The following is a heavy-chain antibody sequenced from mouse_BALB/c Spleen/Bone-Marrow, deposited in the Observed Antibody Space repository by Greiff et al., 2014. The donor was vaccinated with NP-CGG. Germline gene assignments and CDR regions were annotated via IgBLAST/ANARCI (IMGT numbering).Heavy chain of an antibody. D-gene: IGHD4-1*01. J-gene: IGHJ2*01. CDR2: INPGSGGS. CDR3: ARLGRDYFDY. Sequence: QVQLKESGAELVRPGASVKVSCKASGYAFTIYLIEWVKQRPGQGLEWIGVINPGSGGSNYNEKLKGKATLTADKSSSTAYMQLSNLTSDDSAVYFCARLGRDYFDYWGQGTTLTVSS. CDR1: GYAFTIYL. V-gene: IGHV1-54*01.